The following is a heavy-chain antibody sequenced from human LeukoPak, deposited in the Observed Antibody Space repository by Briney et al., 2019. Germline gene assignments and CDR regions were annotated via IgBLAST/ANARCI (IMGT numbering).Heavy chain of an antibody. J-gene: IGHJ6*02. Sequence: PSEILSLTCTVSGDSVRSYYWSWIRQPPGQGLEWLGHINDRGSTNYNPSLQGRVTTSIDTSKNQFSLKVNSVTAADTAVYYCVRDSRYGSGWFEDGLDFWGQGTTVTVS. CDR3: VRDSRYGSGWFEDGLDF. D-gene: IGHD6-13*01. CDR2: INDRGST. V-gene: IGHV4-59*02. CDR1: GDSVRSYY.